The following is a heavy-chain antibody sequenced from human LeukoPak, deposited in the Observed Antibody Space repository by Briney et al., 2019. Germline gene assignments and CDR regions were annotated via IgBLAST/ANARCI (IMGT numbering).Heavy chain of an antibody. J-gene: IGHJ6*03. CDR3: ARESSGSYYNPLGYMDV. CDR2: IFTSGIT. Sequence: SETLSLTCTVSGGSISIYHWNWIRQPAGKGLEGIGRIFTSGITNYNPSLKSRVTMSVDTSKNQFSLNVSSVTAADTAVYYCARESSGSYYNPLGYMDVWGRGATVTVSS. V-gene: IGHV4-4*07. D-gene: IGHD3-10*01. CDR1: GGSISIYH.